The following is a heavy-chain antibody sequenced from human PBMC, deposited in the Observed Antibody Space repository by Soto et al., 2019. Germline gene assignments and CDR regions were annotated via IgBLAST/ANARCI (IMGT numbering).Heavy chain of an antibody. CDR3: AREVATVTTSRGIDC. CDR2: IYYSGST. Sequence: SETLSLTCTVSGGSISSSSYYWGWIRQPPGKGLEWIGNIYYSGSTYYNPSLKSRLTISVDTSKNQFSLKLNSVTAADTAVYYCAREVATVTTSRGIDCWGQGTLVTVSS. D-gene: IGHD4-17*01. CDR1: GGSISSSSYY. V-gene: IGHV4-39*07. J-gene: IGHJ4*02.